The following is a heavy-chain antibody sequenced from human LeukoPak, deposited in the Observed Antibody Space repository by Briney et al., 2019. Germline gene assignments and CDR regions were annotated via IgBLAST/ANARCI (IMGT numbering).Heavy chain of an antibody. J-gene: IGHJ6*03. CDR3: ARSGGYSGPPPRKYYYYYYMDV. V-gene: IGHV1-2*02. CDR1: GYTFTGYY. D-gene: IGHD5-12*01. Sequence: GASVKVSCKASGYTFTGYYMHWVRQAPGQGLEWMGWINPNSGGTNYAQKFQGRVTMTRDTSISTAYMELSRLRSDDTAVYYCARSGGYSGPPPRKYYYYYYMDVWGKGTTVTVSS. CDR2: INPNSGGT.